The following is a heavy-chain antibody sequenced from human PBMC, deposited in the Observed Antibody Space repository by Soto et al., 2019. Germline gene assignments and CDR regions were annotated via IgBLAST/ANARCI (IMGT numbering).Heavy chain of an antibody. CDR2: INPDNGDT. CDR1: GYTFIGYY. Sequence: ASVKVSCKASGYTFIGYYIHWVRHAPGQGLEWMGWINPDNGDTDYAQNFQGGVTMTRDKSISTAYMELKRLRSGDTAVYFCARGEYNYGQYIFDYWGQGTLVTVSS. CDR3: ARGEYNYGQYIFDY. V-gene: IGHV1-2*02. J-gene: IGHJ4*02. D-gene: IGHD5-18*01.